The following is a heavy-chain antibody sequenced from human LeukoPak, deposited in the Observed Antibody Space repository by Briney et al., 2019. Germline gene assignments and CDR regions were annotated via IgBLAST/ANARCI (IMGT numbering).Heavy chain of an antibody. CDR3: SRGLDSRKLGY. V-gene: IGHV4-31*03. D-gene: IGHD3-22*01. Sequence: PSETLSLTCTVSGASFSTGDQYWNWIRQSPGKGLEWIGSIHPSGMLYNNPSLESRVTISIDTSNNQFSLHLSSVTAADTAVYFCSRGLDSRKLGYWGQGTLVTVSS. CDR2: IHPSGML. CDR1: GASFSTGDQY. J-gene: IGHJ4*02.